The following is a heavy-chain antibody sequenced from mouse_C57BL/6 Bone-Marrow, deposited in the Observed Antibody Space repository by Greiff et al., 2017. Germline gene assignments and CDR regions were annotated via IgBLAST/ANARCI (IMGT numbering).Heavy chain of an antibody. CDR2: IFPGSGST. J-gene: IGHJ1*03. CDR3: ARCFYWYFDV. V-gene: IGHV1-55*01. Sequence: QVQLQQPGAELVKPGASVKMSCKASGYTFTSYWITWVKQRPGQGLEWIGDIFPGSGSTNYNEKFKSKATLTVDTSSSTAYIQLSSLTSEDSAVYYCARCFYWYFDVWGTGTTVTVSS. CDR1: GYTFTSYW.